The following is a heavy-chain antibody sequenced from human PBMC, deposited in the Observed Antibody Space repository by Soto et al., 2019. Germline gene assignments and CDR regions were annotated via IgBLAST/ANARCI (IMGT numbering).Heavy chain of an antibody. CDR2: SHQSWNT. CDR1: GVSISSHDW. CDR3: ATMDTSRVY. J-gene: IGHJ4*02. Sequence: QVQLQESGPGLVQPSGTLSLTCAVSGVSISSHDWWTWVRQPPGKGLEWIGESHQSWNTNYNSSLESLINIPVHKSENQLSRKLSSVTVAVTVVYYCATMDTSRVYWGPGILVTVSS. D-gene: IGHD5-18*01. V-gene: IGHV4-4*02.